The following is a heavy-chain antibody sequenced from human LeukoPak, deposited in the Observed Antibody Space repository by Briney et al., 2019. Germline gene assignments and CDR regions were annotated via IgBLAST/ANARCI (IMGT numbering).Heavy chain of an antibody. CDR3: ARGRVLRDFDWLGFDN. D-gene: IGHD3-9*01. V-gene: IGHV4-34*01. J-gene: IGHJ4*02. Sequence: PSETLSLTCAVYGGSFSGYYWSWIRQPPGKGLEWIGEINHSGSTNYNPSLKSRVTISVDTSKNKFSLQLISVTAADATVYYCARGRVLRDFDWLGFDNWGEGDLGTVSS. CDR1: GGSFSGYY. CDR2: INHSGST.